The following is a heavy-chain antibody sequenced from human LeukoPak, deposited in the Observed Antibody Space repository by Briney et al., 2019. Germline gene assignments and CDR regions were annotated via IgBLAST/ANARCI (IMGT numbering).Heavy chain of an antibody. CDR3: AKGGGLWNYYFDY. D-gene: IGHD1-7*01. CDR2: ISGTGDNT. J-gene: IGHJ4*02. Sequence: GGSLRLSCAASGFTFSGFAMSWVRRTPGKGLEWVSGISGTGDNTLYADSVKGRFTISRDNSKNTLYLQMNSLRAEDTAVYYCAKGGGLWNYYFDYWGQGTLVTVSS. CDR1: GFTFSGFA. V-gene: IGHV3-23*01.